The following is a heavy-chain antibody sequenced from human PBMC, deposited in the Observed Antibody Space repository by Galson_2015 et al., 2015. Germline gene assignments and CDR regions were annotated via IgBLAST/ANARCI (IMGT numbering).Heavy chain of an antibody. Sequence: PPGKGLEWIGEIYHSGSTNYNPSLKSRVTISVDKSKNQFSLKLSSVTAADTAVYYCATTPYDFWSGSHGYYFDYWGQGTLVTVSS. V-gene: IGHV4-4*02. CDR3: ATTPYDFWSGSHGYYFDY. CDR2: IYHSGST. D-gene: IGHD3-3*01. J-gene: IGHJ4*02.